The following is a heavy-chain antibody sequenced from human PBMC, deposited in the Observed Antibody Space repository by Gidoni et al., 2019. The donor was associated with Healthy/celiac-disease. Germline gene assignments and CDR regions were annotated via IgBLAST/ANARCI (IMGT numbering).Heavy chain of an antibody. V-gene: IGHV3-23*01. CDR1: GFNFSSYA. CDR2: ISGSGGST. D-gene: IGHD3-22*01. CDR3: AKDFYYDSSGYYTPFDY. J-gene: IGHJ4*02. Sequence: EVQLLESGGGLVQPGGSLRLSCAASGFNFSSYAMSWVRQAPGKGLEWVSAISGSGGSTYYADSVKGRCTISRDNSKNTLYLQMNSLRAEDTAVYYCAKDFYYDSSGYYTPFDYWGQGTLVTVSS.